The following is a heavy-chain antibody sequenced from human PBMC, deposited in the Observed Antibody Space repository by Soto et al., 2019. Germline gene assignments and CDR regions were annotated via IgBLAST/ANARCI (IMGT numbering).Heavy chain of an antibody. D-gene: IGHD4-17*01. CDR1: GGSISSSSYY. V-gene: IGHV4-39*01. J-gene: IGHJ3*02. CDR3: ARTTVTTYADI. Sequence: PSETLSLTCTVSGGSISSSSYYWGWIRQPPGKGLEWIGSIYYSGSTYYNPSLKSRVTISVDTSKNQFSLKLSSVTAADTAVYYCARTTVTTYADIWGQGTMVTV. CDR2: IYYSGST.